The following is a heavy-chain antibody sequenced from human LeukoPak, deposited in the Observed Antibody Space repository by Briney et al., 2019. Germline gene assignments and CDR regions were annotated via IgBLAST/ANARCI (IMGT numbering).Heavy chain of an antibody. CDR2: INHSGST. CDR3: ARGRRLLYRSWFDP. Sequence: SETLSLTCAVYGGSFSGYYWSWIRQPPGKGLEWIGEINHSGSTNYNPSLKSRVTISVDTSKNQFSLKLSSVTAADTAVYYCARGRRLLYRSWFDPWGQGTLVTVSS. V-gene: IGHV4-34*01. J-gene: IGHJ5*02. CDR1: GGSFSGYY. D-gene: IGHD2-21*02.